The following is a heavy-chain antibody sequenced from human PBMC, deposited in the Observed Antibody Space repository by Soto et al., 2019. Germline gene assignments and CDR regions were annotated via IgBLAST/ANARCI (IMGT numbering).Heavy chain of an antibody. CDR2: INHSGSA. CDR1: GESFSGYI. CDR3: ARGLITGSHYSGGWYYFDS. Sequence: QVQLQQSGAGLLKPSETLPLTCAVYGESFSGYIWTWIRQTPGKGLQWIGQINHSGSASYNPSLKSRVTMSVHTSNSQFSLELSSVTAADTAVYYCARGLITGSHYSGGWYYFDSWGQGTQVTVSS. D-gene: IGHD6-19*01. J-gene: IGHJ4*02. V-gene: IGHV4-34*01.